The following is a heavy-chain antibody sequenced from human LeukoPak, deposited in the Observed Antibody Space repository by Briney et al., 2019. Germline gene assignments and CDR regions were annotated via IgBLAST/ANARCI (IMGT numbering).Heavy chain of an antibody. Sequence: GASVKVSCKASGYTFTSYGISWVRQAPGQGLEWMGWISAYNGNTNYAQKLQGRVTMTTDTSTSTAYMELRRLRSDDTAVYYCARLNCSGGSCYSNNWFDPWGQGTLVTVSS. J-gene: IGHJ5*02. CDR1: GYTFTSYG. CDR3: ARLNCSGGSCYSNNWFDP. D-gene: IGHD2-15*01. CDR2: ISAYNGNT. V-gene: IGHV1-18*01.